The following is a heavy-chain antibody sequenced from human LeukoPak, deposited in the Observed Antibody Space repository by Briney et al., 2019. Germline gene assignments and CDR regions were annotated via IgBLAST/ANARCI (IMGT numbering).Heavy chain of an antibody. CDR3: ARGYYDSSGYYLPSYYYGMDV. Sequence: SETLSLTCTVSGGSISSYYWSWIRQPPGKGLEWIGYIYYSGSTNYNPSLKSRVTISVDTSKNQFSLKLSSVTAADTAVYYCARGYYDSSGYYLPSYYYGMDVWGQGTTVTVSS. CDR2: IYYSGST. D-gene: IGHD3-22*01. CDR1: GGSISSYY. V-gene: IGHV4-59*01. J-gene: IGHJ6*02.